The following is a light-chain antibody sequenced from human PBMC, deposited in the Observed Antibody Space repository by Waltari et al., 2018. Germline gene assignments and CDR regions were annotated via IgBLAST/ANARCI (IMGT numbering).Light chain of an antibody. Sequence: EIEVTQSPATLSLSPGERVPLSCRASQIVTNNFAWFQQRPGQAPRLLIYNASTRATDIPARFSGSGSGTEFTLTINSLQSEDLAIYYCQVRTSWLWTFGQGTKV. J-gene: IGKJ1*01. V-gene: IGKV3-15*01. CDR2: NAS. CDR3: QVRTSWLWT. CDR1: QIVTNN.